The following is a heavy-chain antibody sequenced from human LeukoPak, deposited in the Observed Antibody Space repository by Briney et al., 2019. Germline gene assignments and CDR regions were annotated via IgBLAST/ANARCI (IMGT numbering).Heavy chain of an antibody. Sequence: SETLSLTCTVSGGSISSYYWNWIRQPPGKGLEWIGHIYHSGSTNYNPSLRSRVTIPVDTSKNQFSLRLNSVTAADTAVYYCAREDSRRSEFDPWGQGTLVTVSS. J-gene: IGHJ5*01. CDR2: IYHSGST. D-gene: IGHD3-3*01. CDR1: GGSISSYY. CDR3: AREDSRRSEFDP. V-gene: IGHV4-59*12.